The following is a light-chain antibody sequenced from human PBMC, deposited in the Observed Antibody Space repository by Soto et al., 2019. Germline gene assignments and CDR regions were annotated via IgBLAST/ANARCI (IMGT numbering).Light chain of an antibody. CDR3: QQTYSTIFS. Sequence: DIQMTQSPSSLSASVGDRVTITCRASRSISSYLNWYQQKPGKAPKLLMYAASSLQSGVPSRFSGSGSGTYFTLTISNLQPEDFATYHCQQTYSTIFSFGPGTKVDIK. J-gene: IGKJ3*01. CDR1: RSISSY. V-gene: IGKV1-39*01. CDR2: AAS.